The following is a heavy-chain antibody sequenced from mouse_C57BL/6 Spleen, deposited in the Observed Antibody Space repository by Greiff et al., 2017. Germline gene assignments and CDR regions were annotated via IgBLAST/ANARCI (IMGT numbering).Heavy chain of an antibody. CDR2: IDPETGGT. CDR1: GYTFTDYE. V-gene: IGHV1-15*01. CDR3: TRGAHYYGSSYYCDY. D-gene: IGHD1-1*01. J-gene: IGHJ2*01. Sequence: VQLQQSGAELVRPGASVTLSCKASGYTFTDYEMHWVKQTPVHGLEWIGAIDPETGGTAYNQKFKGKAILTADKSSSTAYMELRSLTSEDSAVYYCTRGAHYYGSSYYCDYWGQGTTLTVSS.